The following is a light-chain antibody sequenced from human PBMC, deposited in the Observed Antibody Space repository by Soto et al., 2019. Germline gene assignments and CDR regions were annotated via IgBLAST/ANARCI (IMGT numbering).Light chain of an antibody. CDR3: DSYTSSSTRV. CDR2: GVN. Sequence: QSALTQPASVSGSPGQSITISCTGTSSDVGGYNYVSWYQQHPGKAPKLMIYGVNNRPSGVSNRFSGSKSGNTASLTISGLQAEDEADYYCDSYTSSSTRVFGGGTKFTVL. J-gene: IGLJ3*02. CDR1: SSDVGGYNY. V-gene: IGLV2-14*01.